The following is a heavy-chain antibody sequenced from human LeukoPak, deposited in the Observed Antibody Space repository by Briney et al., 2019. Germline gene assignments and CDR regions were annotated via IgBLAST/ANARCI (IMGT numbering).Heavy chain of an antibody. Sequence: SETLSLTCALSGGSLSSYYWSWIRQPPGKGLEWIGSIYYSGNTNYNPSLESRVTILVDTSKNQFSLKLRSVTAADTAVYFCARHCSATSCYEGPRFDPWGQGTLVTVSS. J-gene: IGHJ5*02. CDR3: ARHCSATSCYEGPRFDP. CDR2: IYYSGNT. D-gene: IGHD2-2*01. V-gene: IGHV4-59*08. CDR1: GGSLSSYY.